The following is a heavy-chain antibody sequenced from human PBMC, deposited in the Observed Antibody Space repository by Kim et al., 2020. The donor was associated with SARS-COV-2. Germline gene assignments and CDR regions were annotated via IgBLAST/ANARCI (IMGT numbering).Heavy chain of an antibody. V-gene: IGHV3-73*01. D-gene: IGHD2-8*01. J-gene: IGHJ4*02. CDR1: GFTFSGST. Sequence: GGSLRLSCAASGFTFSGSTIHWVRQASGKGLEWVGRIRSKANSYATAYAASVKGRFTVSRDDSNNTAYLQMNSLKTEDTAVYYCSTSVQWFEWGQGTLVTVSS. CDR2: IRSKANSYAT. CDR3: STSVQWFE.